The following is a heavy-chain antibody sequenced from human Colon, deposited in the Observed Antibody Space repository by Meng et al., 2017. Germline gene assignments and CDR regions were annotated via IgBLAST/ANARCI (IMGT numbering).Heavy chain of an antibody. CDR1: AFPFSTYE. CDR3: AKGRIADTSYDAFDI. D-gene: IGHD5-18*01. CDR2: ISGSGGTT. Sequence: GESLRLSCAASAFPFSTYEFIWVRQAPGKGLEWVSAISGSGGTTYYTGSVKGRFTISRDNSKNTLCLQMNSLRAEDTAVYYCAKGRIADTSYDAFDIWGQGTMVTVSS. J-gene: IGHJ3*02. V-gene: IGHV3-23*01.